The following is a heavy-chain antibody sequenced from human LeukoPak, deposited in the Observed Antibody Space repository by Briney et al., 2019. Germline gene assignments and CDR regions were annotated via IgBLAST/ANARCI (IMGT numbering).Heavy chain of an antibody. J-gene: IGHJ4*02. CDR1: GFTFSDYY. Sequence: GGSLRLSCAASGFTFSDYYMSWIRQAPGKGLGWVSYISSSGSTIYYADSVRGRFTISRDNAKNSLYLQMNSLRAEDTAVYYCARIVLRYFDWLLETPMSHFDYWGQGTLVTVSS. V-gene: IGHV3-11*04. CDR2: ISSSGSTI. D-gene: IGHD3-9*01. CDR3: ARIVLRYFDWLLETPMSHFDY.